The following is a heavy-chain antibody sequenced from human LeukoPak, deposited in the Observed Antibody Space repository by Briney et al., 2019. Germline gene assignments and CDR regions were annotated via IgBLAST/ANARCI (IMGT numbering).Heavy chain of an antibody. J-gene: IGHJ4*02. CDR2: ISSSSSYI. CDR1: GFTFSSYS. Sequence: GGSLRLSCAASGFTFSSYSMNWVRQAPGKGLEWVSSISSSSSYIYYADSVKGRFTISRDNAKNSLYLQMNSLRAEDTAVYYCARGGTDYYGSGTRGDYWGQGTLVTVSS. V-gene: IGHV3-21*01. D-gene: IGHD3-10*01. CDR3: ARGGTDYYGSGTRGDY.